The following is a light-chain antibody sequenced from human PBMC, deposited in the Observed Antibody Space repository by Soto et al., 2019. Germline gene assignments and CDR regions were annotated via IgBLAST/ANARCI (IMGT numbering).Light chain of an antibody. CDR3: AAWDDRLDGGV. CDR1: RSNIGSNA. Sequence: QSVLTQPPSASGTPGQRVTISCSGSRSNIGSNAVNWYQKLPGAAPKLLIYTNTQRPSGVPDRFSGSKSGTSASLAISGLQSEDEADYYCAAWDDRLDGGVFGGGTKLTVL. CDR2: TNT. J-gene: IGLJ3*02. V-gene: IGLV1-44*01.